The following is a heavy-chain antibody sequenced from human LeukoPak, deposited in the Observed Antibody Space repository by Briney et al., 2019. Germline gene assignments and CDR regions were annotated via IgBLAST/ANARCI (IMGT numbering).Heavy chain of an antibody. CDR3: ARDLSRDYYYYYMDV. CDR1: GGSISSGSYY. CDR2: IYTSGST. J-gene: IGHJ6*03. Sequence: SETLSLTCTVSGGSISSGSYYWSWIRQPAGKGLEWIGRIYTSGSTNYNPSLKSRVTMSVDTSKNQFSLKLSSVTAADTAVYYCARDLSRDYYYYYMDVWGKGTTVTISS. V-gene: IGHV4-61*02.